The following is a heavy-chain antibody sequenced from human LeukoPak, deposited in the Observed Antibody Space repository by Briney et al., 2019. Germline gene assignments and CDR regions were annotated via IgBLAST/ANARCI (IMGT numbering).Heavy chain of an antibody. D-gene: IGHD6-6*01. CDR3: AKESHSSSLDY. CDR1: GFTFSSYS. J-gene: IGHJ4*02. CDR2: ISSSSSYI. Sequence: PGGSLRLSCAASGFTFSSYSMNWVRQAPGKGLEWVSSISSSSSYIYYADSLKGRFTISRDNAKNSLYLQMNSLRAEDAAMYYCAKESHSSSLDYWGQGTLVTVSS. V-gene: IGHV3-21*01.